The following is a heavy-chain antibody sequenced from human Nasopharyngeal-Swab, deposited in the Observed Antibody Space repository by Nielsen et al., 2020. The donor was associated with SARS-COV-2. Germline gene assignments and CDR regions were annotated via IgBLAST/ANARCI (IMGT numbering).Heavy chain of an antibody. J-gene: IGHJ6*03. CDR1: GGSISSYY. V-gene: IGHV4-59*01. D-gene: IGHD2-21*01. CDR3: ARDRTQTIQRGLNYYFYYYMDV. Sequence: SETLSLTCTVSGGSISSYYWSWIRQPPGKGLEWFGSIYYSGSTNYNPSLKSRVTVSVDTSKNQFSLKLSSVTAADTAVYYCARDRTQTIQRGLNYYFYYYMDVWGQGTKVAVSS. CDR2: IYYSGST.